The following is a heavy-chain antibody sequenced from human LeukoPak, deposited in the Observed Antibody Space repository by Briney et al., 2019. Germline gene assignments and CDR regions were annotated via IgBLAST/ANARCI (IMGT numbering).Heavy chain of an antibody. V-gene: IGHV3-21*01. CDR2: ISPSGQRT. D-gene: IGHD3-10*01. CDR1: AFTFSSYT. J-gene: IGHJ4*02. CDR3: VRDFLGESGAGGY. Sequence: GGSLRLSCATSAFTFSSYTMNWIRQAPGKGLEWVSSISPSGQRTFHADSVKGRFSISRDNAGNALYMAMNSLRAEDTAVYYCVRDFLGESGAGGYWGQGTLVTVSS.